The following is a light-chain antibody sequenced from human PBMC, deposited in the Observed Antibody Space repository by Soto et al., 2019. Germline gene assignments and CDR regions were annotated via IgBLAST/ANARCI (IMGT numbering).Light chain of an antibody. J-gene: IGKJ1*01. Sequence: EIMLTQSPGTLSLSPGERATLSCRASQSVYSSYFAWYQQRPGQAPRLLFYDASIRATGIPDRFSGSGSGTDFSLTISRLEPEDFAVYYCHQYGSSPWTFGQGTKVDIK. CDR3: HQYGSSPWT. CDR1: QSVYSSY. CDR2: DAS. V-gene: IGKV3-20*01.